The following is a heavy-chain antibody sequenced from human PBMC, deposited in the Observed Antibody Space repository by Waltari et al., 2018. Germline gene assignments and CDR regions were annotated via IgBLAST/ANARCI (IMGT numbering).Heavy chain of an antibody. Sequence: EVQLVESGGGLVKPGGSVRLSCAASGFTFNPYTMNWVRQAPGKGLEWVSSISSTSSDIYYADSVKGRFTISRDNAKSSLYLQLNSLRAEDTAVYYCAGGYSSYYGMDVWGQGTTVTVSS. CDR3: AGGYSSYYGMDV. CDR1: GFTFNPYT. V-gene: IGHV3-21*02. J-gene: IGHJ6*02. D-gene: IGHD6-13*01. CDR2: ISSTSSDI.